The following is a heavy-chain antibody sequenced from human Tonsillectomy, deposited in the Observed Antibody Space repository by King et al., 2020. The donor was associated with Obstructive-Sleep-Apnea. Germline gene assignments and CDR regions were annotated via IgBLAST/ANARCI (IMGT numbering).Heavy chain of an antibody. J-gene: IGHJ6*02. CDR1: GGSISSNNW. CDR2: IYHSGST. CDR3: ARAIDYYYYGMDV. D-gene: IGHD3-22*01. V-gene: IGHV4-4*02. Sequence: QLQESGPGLVKSSGTLSLTCAVSGGSISSNNWWSWVRQPPGKGLEWIGEIYHSGSTNYNPSLKSRVTVSVDKSKNQFSLKLSSVTAADTAVYYCARAIDYYYYGMDVWGQGTTVTVSS.